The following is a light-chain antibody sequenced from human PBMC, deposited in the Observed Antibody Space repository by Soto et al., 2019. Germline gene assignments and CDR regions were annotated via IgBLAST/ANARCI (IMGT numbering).Light chain of an antibody. CDR3: SSYTTSNTRQIV. J-gene: IGLJ1*01. CDR2: DVS. Sequence: QSVLTQPASVSGSPRQSINISCTGTSSDVGGYNYVSWYQHHPGKAPKLIIYDVSNRPSGVSNPFSGSKSGNTASLTISGLQPEDEADYYCSSYTTSNTRQIVFGTGTEVTVL. V-gene: IGLV2-14*03. CDR1: SSDVGGYNY.